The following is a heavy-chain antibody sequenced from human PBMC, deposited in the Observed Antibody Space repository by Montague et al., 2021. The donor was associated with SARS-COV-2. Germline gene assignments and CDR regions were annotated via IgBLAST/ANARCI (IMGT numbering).Heavy chain of an antibody. CDR2: ISRSGCIT. J-gene: IGHJ6*02. Sequence: SLRLSCAASGFTFSDYEIYWVRQAPGKGLDYVSYISRSGCITYHADSVKGRFTTSRDNAENSVFLQMNNLRGEDTAVYYCARRVPYYGMDAWGQGTTVIVSS. CDR1: GFTFSDYE. CDR3: ARRVPYYGMDA. V-gene: IGHV3-48*03.